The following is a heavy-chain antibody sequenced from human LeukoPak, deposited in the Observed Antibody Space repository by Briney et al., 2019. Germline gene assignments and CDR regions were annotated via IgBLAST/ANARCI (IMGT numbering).Heavy chain of an antibody. V-gene: IGHV1-24*01. J-gene: IGHJ4*02. CDR3: ATDGSAMVEANYFDY. Sequence: AASVKVSCKVSGYTLTELSMHWVRQAPGKGLEWMGGFDPEDGGTIYAQKFQGRVTMTEDTSTDTAYMELSSLRSEDTAVYYCATDGSAMVEANYFDYWGQGTLVTVSS. CDR1: GYTLTELS. D-gene: IGHD5-18*01. CDR2: FDPEDGGT.